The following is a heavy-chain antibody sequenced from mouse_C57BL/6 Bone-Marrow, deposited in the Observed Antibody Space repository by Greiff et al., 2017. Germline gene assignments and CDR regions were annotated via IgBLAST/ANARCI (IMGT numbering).Heavy chain of an antibody. CDR2: IYIGNGYT. Sequence: DVQLQESGAELVRPGSSVKMSCKTSGYTFTSYGINWVKQRPGQGLEWIGYIYIGNGYTEYNEKFKGKATLTSDTSSSTAYMQLSSRASESSAIVFWAGGGGGYCDVWGTGTTVTVSS. CDR1: GYTFTSYG. J-gene: IGHJ1*03. CDR3: AGGGGGYCDV. V-gene: IGHV1-58*01.